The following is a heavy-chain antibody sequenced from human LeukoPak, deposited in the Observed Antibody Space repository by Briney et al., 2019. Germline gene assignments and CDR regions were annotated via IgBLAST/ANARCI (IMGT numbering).Heavy chain of an antibody. V-gene: IGHV3-23*01. D-gene: IGHD5/OR15-5a*01. J-gene: IGHJ4*02. CDR3: AKNSGVSNPKTPLDY. CDR1: GFTSIAYA. CDR2: ISGLGGSA. Sequence: GGSLRLSCVGSGFTSIAYALTWARQAPGKGLEWVSGISGLGGSAYYAASVKGRFTISRDNSGNRVFLQLNSLRVEDTAVYYCAKNSGVSNPKTPLDYWGQGTLVTVSS.